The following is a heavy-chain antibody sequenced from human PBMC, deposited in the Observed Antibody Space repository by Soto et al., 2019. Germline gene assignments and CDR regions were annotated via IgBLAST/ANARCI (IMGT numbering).Heavy chain of an antibody. J-gene: IGHJ3*02. CDR3: ARGAAEDIVVVGAATNAFDI. D-gene: IGHD2-15*01. CDR2: ISAYNGNT. CDR1: GYTFTCYG. V-gene: IGHV1-18*01. Sequence: ASVKVSCKASGYTFTCYGISWVRQAPGQGLEWMGWISAYNGNTNYAQKLQGRVTMTTDTSTSTAYMELRSLRSDDTAVYYCARGAAEDIVVVGAATNAFDIRGQGTMVTVSS.